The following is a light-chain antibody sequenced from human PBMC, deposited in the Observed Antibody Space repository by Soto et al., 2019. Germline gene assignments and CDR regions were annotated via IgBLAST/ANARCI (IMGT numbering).Light chain of an antibody. CDR1: QSIRTY. V-gene: IGKV3-11*01. Sequence: ENVLTQSPGTLSLSPGERATLSCRASQSIRTYLAWYQQKPGQAPRLLMYDASTRATDIPARFSGSASGTEFTLTINSLEPEDFAVYYCQQRSSWWTFGQGTKVDIK. J-gene: IGKJ1*01. CDR3: QQRSSWWT. CDR2: DAS.